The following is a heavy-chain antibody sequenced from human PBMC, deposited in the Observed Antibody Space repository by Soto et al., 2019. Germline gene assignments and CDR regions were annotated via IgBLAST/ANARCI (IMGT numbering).Heavy chain of an antibody. D-gene: IGHD3-3*01. CDR1: GGTIGGYY. J-gene: IGHJ5*02. CDR3: ARAGDDSWSGSPCGFAL. Sequence: PSGSLSLTCTASGGTIGGYYWNWFRQPPGKGLEWIGYIYSTGSTNYNPSLKSRVTISVDTSKKQLSLKLSSVTAADTAVYYCARAGDDSWSGSPCGFALWGQGTLVTVSS. CDR2: IYSTGST. V-gene: IGHV4-59*07.